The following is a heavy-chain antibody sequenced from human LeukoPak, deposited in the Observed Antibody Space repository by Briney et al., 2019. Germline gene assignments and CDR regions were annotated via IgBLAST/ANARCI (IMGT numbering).Heavy chain of an antibody. Sequence: GASVKVSCKASGYTFTSYGISWVRQAPGQGLEWMGWISAYNGNTNYAQKLQGRVTMTTDTSTSTAYMELRSLRSDDTAVYYCARYYGDYPHDAFDIWGQGTMVTVSS. V-gene: IGHV1-18*01. J-gene: IGHJ3*02. D-gene: IGHD4-17*01. CDR2: ISAYNGNT. CDR3: ARYYGDYPHDAFDI. CDR1: GYTFTSYG.